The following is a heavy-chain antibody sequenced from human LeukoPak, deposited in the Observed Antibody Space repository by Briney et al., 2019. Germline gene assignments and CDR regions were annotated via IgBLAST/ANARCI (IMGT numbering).Heavy chain of an antibody. CDR3: ARGKLPAANVAFDI. CDR1: GGSISSYY. D-gene: IGHD2-2*01. V-gene: IGHV4-59*08. Sequence: SETLSLTCTVSGGSISSYYWSWIRQPPGKGLEWIGYIYYSGSTNYNPSLKSRVTISVDTSKNQFSLKLSSVTAADTAVYYCARGKLPAANVAFDIWGQGTMVTVSS. CDR2: IYYSGST. J-gene: IGHJ3*02.